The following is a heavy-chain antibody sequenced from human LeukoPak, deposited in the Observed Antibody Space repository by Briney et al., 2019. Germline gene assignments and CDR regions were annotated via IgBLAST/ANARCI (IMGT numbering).Heavy chain of an antibody. D-gene: IGHD2-15*01. CDR1: GGSISSYY. Sequence: PSETLSLTCTVSGGSISSYYWSWIRQPAGKGLEWIGRIYTSGSTNYSPSLKSRVTMSVDTSKNQFSLKLSSVTAADTAVYYCARDRGYCSGGSCPKAAFDIWGQGTMVTVSS. V-gene: IGHV4-4*07. CDR3: ARDRGYCSGGSCPKAAFDI. J-gene: IGHJ3*02. CDR2: IYTSGST.